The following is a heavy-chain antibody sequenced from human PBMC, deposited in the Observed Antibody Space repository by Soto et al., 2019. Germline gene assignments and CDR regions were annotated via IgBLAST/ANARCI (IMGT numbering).Heavy chain of an antibody. CDR3: AVGRVAATPYHYYSGMDV. CDR2: ISGGVDST. CDR1: GFTFNRYA. V-gene: IGHV3-23*01. D-gene: IGHD6-13*01. Sequence: EVQMLESGGGLVQPGGSLRLSCAASGFTFNRYAFHWVRQAPGKGLQLVSAISGGVDSTFYADSVKGRFTISRDNSKNIQYLQLDNLRAEDTAIYYCAVGRVAATPYHYYSGMDVWGQGTTVTVSS. J-gene: IGHJ6*02.